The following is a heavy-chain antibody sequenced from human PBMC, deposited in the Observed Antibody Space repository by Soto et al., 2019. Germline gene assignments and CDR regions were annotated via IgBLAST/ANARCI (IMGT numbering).Heavy chain of an antibody. CDR3: AASGSYSNYYYGMDV. D-gene: IGHD1-26*01. CDR1: GGTFSSYT. CDR2: IIPIFGTA. V-gene: IGHV1-69*13. Sequence: EASVKVSCTASGGTFSSYTISWVRQAPGQGLEWMGGIIPIFGTANYAQKFQGRVTITADESTSTAYMELSSLRSEDTAVYYCAASGSYSNYYYGMDVWGQGTTVTVSS. J-gene: IGHJ6*02.